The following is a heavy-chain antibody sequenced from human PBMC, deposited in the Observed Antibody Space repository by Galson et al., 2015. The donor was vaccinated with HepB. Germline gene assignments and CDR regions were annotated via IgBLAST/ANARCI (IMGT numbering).Heavy chain of an antibody. J-gene: IGHJ6*02. Sequence: SVKVSCKASGGTFSSYVFSWVRQSPGQGLDWVGGIIPLFGTTIYAERFQGRVTITADESTSTTYMELNSLNSEDTAVYFCASDYYDTLTGKPYPPPRYYNGMDVWGQGTTVTVSS. V-gene: IGHV1-69*13. CDR2: IIPLFGTT. CDR3: ASDYYDTLTGKPYPPPRYYNGMDV. CDR1: GGTFSSYV. D-gene: IGHD3-9*01.